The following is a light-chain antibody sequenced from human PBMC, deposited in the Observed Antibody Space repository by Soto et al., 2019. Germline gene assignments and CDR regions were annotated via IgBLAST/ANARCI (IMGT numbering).Light chain of an antibody. V-gene: IGLV4-69*01. Sequence: QPVLTQSPSASASLGASVKLTCTLSSGHSSYAIAWHQQQAEKGPRYLMKLNSDGSHSKGDGIPDRFSGSSSGAERYLTISSLQYEDEADYYCQTWGTGIQVFGGGTKLTVL. CDR1: SGHSSYA. J-gene: IGLJ2*01. CDR2: LNSDGSH. CDR3: QTWGTGIQV.